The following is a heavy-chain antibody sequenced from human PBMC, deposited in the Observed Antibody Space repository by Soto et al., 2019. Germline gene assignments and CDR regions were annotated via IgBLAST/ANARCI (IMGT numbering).Heavy chain of an antibody. V-gene: IGHV3-33*01. Sequence: QVQLVESGGGVVQPGRSLRLSCAASGFTFSSYGMHWVRQAPGKGLEWVAVIWYDGSNKYYADSVKGRFTISRDNSKNTLYLQMNSLRAEDMAVYYCARDSSSSGSDYGMDVWGQGTTVTVSS. D-gene: IGHD6-6*01. CDR3: ARDSSSSGSDYGMDV. CDR2: IWYDGSNK. CDR1: GFTFSSYG. J-gene: IGHJ6*02.